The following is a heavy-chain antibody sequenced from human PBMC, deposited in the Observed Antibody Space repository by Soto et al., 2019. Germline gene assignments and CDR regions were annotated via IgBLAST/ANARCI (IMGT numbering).Heavy chain of an antibody. Sequence: GGSLRLSCAASGFTFSDHYMDWVRQAPGKGLEWVGRTRNKANSYTTEYAASGKGRFTISRDDSKNSLYLQMNSLKTEDTAVYYCAREVPYYDFWSGYYTGHQDYYYYYMDVWGKGTTVTVSS. D-gene: IGHD3-3*01. CDR1: GFTFSDHY. CDR2: TRNKANSYTT. CDR3: AREVPYYDFWSGYYTGHQDYYYYYMDV. V-gene: IGHV3-72*01. J-gene: IGHJ6*03.